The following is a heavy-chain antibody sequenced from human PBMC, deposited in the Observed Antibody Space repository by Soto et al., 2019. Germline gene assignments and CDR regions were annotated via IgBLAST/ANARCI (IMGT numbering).Heavy chain of an antibody. J-gene: IGHJ4*02. CDR1: GFTFSSYG. D-gene: IGHD1-26*01. CDR2: ISYDGSNK. V-gene: IGHV3-30*03. Sequence: QVQLVESGGGVVQPGRSLRLSCAASGFTFSSYGMHWVRQAPGKGLEWVAVISYDGSNKYYADSVKGRFTISRDNSKNPMHIQMHSLRAEEAAVYYCARAGRVGATTVLLVDYWGQGTLVTVSS. CDR3: ARAGRVGATTVLLVDY.